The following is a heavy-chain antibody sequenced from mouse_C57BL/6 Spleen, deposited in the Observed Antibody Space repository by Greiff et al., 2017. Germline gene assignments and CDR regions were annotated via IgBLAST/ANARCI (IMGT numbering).Heavy chain of an antibody. CDR3: ARGDDAWWAY. CDR1: GYTFTSYW. Sequence: QVQLQQPGAELVMPGASVKLSCKASGYTFTSYWMHWVKQRPGQGLEWIGEIDPSASYTNYNQQFKGKSTLTVDKSSSTAYMQLSSLTSEDSAVYYCARGDDAWWAYWGQGTVVTVSA. D-gene: IGHD1-1*02. V-gene: IGHV1-69*01. J-gene: IGHJ3*01. CDR2: IDPSASYT.